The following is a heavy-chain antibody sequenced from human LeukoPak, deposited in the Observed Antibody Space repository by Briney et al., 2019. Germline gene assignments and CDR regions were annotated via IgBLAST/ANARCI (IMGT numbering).Heavy chain of an antibody. CDR3: ARGHRIYDSSGYGVY. D-gene: IGHD3-22*01. J-gene: IGHJ4*02. CDR1: GYTFTGYY. CDR2: INPNSGGT. Sequence: GASVKVSCKASGYTFTGYYMHWVRQAPGQGLEWMGWINPNSGGTNYAQKFQGRVTMTRDTSISTAYMELSRLRSDDTAVYYCARGHRIYDSSGYGVYWGQGTLVTVSS. V-gene: IGHV1-2*02.